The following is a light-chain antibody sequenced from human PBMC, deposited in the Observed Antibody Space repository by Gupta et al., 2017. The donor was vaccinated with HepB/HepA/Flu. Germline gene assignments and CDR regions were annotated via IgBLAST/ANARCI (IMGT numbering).Light chain of an antibody. CDR3: QSYDTRLSGPVV. V-gene: IGLV1-40*01. CDR2: DNS. CDR1: SPNIGAGYD. J-gene: IGLJ2*01. Sequence: QSVLTQPPSVSGAPGQRVTISCTGSSPNIGAGYDVHWYQQLPGTAPKLLIYDNSNRPSGVPDRFSGSKSGTSASLAITGLQAEDEADYYCQSYDTRLSGPVVFGGGTKLTVL.